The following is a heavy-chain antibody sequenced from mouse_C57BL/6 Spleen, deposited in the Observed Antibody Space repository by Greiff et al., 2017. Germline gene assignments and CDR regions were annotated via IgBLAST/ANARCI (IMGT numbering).Heavy chain of an antibody. CDR2: IYPRSGNT. CDR1: GYTFTSYG. J-gene: IGHJ2*01. V-gene: IGHV1-81*01. Sequence: QVQLQPSRSYLAMPGASVKLSCKASGYTFTSYGISWVKQRTGQGLEWIGEIYPRSGNTYYNEKFKGKATLTADKSSSTAYMELRSLTSEDSAVYFCARKGDYYGSSYIYFDYWGQGTTLTVSS. D-gene: IGHD1-1*01. CDR3: ARKGDYYGSSYIYFDY.